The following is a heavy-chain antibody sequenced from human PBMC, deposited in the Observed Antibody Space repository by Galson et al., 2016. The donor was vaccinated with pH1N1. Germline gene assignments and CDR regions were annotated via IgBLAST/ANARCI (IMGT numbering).Heavy chain of an antibody. CDR3: AKTTTHDLWYYYGMDF. J-gene: IGHJ6*02. D-gene: IGHD1-1*01. CDR1: GFTFSSFA. Sequence: SLRLSCAASGFTFSSFAMNWVRQGPGKGLEWVSSISSTGGETYYADSVKGRFTISRDNSKNTLYLQVNSLRAEDTAVYFCAKTTTHDLWYYYGMDFWGHGTAVTVSS. CDR2: ISSTGGET. V-gene: IGHV3-23*01.